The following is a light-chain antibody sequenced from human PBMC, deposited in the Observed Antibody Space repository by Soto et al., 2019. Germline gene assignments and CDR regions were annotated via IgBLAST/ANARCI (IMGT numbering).Light chain of an antibody. CDR1: QSLSNNIY. J-gene: IGKJ5*01. Sequence: EIVLTQSPGTLSLSPGERATLSCRASQSLSNNIYLAWYQQKPGQAPRLLIYGASSRATGIPNRFSGRGSGADFTLTISSLEPEDFAVYYCQQRSDSITFGQGKRLEMK. CDR3: QQRSDSIT. CDR2: GAS. V-gene: IGKV3D-20*02.